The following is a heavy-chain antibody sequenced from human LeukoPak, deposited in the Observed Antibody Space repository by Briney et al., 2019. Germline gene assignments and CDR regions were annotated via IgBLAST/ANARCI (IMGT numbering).Heavy chain of an antibody. CDR1: GFTFSSYW. CDR2: IKQDGSEK. D-gene: IGHD4-23*01. J-gene: IGHJ3*02. Sequence: GGSLRLSCAASGFTFSSYWMSWVRQAPGKGLEWVANIKQDGSEKYYVDSVKGRFTISRDNAKNSLYLQMNGLRAEDTAVYYCARDRGGLTTVVTSGLAFDIWGQGTMVTASS. V-gene: IGHV3-7*01. CDR3: ARDRGGLTTVVTSGLAFDI.